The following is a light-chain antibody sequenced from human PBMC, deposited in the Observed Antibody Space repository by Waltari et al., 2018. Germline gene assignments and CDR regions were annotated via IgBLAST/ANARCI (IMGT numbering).Light chain of an antibody. Sequence: SYELTQPPSVSVSPGQTARITCPGDALAKTYVYWYQQKSGQAPVVVIYEDRKRPSGIPERFSGSSSGPMATLTISGAQVEDEGDYYCYSTGSSGDYRVFGGGTKLTVL. CDR3: YSTGSSGDYRV. CDR2: EDR. V-gene: IGLV3-10*01. J-gene: IGLJ2*01. CDR1: ALAKTY.